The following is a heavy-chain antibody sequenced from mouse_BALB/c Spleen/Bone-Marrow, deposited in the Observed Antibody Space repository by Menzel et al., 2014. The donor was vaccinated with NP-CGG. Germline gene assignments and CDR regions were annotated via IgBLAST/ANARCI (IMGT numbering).Heavy chain of an antibody. V-gene: IGHV1-26*01. CDR2: INPYNGAT. J-gene: IGHJ4*01. D-gene: IGHD2-14*01. CDR3: ATDRYDEDYAMDY. Sequence: VQLKDSGPELVKPGASVKISCKASGYSFTDYYMHWVKQSHVKSLEWIGRINPYNGATSYNQNFKDKASLTVDKSSTTAYMELHSLTSEDSAVYYCATDRYDEDYAMDYGGQGTSVTVSS. CDR1: GYSFTDYY.